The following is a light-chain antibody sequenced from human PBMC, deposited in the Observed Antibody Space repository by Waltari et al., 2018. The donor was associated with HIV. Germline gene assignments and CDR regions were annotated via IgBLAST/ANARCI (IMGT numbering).Light chain of an antibody. Sequence: EIDLTQSPAILSVSTGDRATLSCRANESVDRNLAWYQQKPGQAPRLLIYDASTRATGIPARFSGSGSGTEFTLTISSLQSEDLAVYYCQQYHNWPPRMYTFGQGTKLETK. CDR3: QQYHNWPPRMYT. V-gene: IGKV3-15*01. J-gene: IGKJ2*01. CDR2: DAS. CDR1: ESVDRN.